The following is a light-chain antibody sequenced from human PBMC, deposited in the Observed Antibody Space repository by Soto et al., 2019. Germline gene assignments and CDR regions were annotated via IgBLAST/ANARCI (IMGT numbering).Light chain of an antibody. CDR3: NSYTGSSTLVV. CDR2: DVS. J-gene: IGLJ2*01. V-gene: IGLV2-14*01. CDR1: SSDVGGYKY. Sequence: QSVLTQPASVSGSPGQSITISCTGTSSDVGGYKYVSWYQQHPGKAPKLMIYDVSNRPSGVSNRFSGSKSGNTASLTISGLQAEDEADYYCNSYTGSSTLVVFGGGTKLTVL.